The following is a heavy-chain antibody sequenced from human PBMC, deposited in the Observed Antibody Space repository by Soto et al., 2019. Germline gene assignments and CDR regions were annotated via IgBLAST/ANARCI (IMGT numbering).Heavy chain of an antibody. CDR2: ISAYNGNT. V-gene: IGHV1-18*01. D-gene: IGHD6-13*01. J-gene: IGHJ4*01. CDR3: ARAGKQDSSSWYGSLGKFFDY. Sequence: ALVKVSCKASGYTFTSYGISWVRQAPGQGIEWMGWISAYNGNTNYAQKLQGRVTMTTDTSTSTAYMELRSLRSDDTAVYYCARAGKQDSSSWYGSLGKFFDYWGHGTLVTVSS. CDR1: GYTFTSYG.